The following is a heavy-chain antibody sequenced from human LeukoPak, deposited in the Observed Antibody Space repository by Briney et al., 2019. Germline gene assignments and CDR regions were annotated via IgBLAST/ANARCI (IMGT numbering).Heavy chain of an antibody. J-gene: IGHJ4*02. CDR1: GYTFTGYY. V-gene: IGHV1-2*02. D-gene: IGHD2-15*01. CDR3: ARDPIVVVVAATPLDY. CDR2: INPNSGGT. Sequence: ASVKVSCKASGYTFTGYYMHWVRQAPGQGLEWMGWINPNSGGTNYAQKFQGRVTMTRDTSISTAYMELSRLRSDDTAVYYCARDPIVVVVAATPLDYWGQGTLVTVSS.